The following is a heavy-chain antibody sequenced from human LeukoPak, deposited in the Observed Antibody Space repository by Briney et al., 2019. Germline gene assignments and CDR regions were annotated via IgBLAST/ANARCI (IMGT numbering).Heavy chain of an antibody. V-gene: IGHV3-64*02. CDR2: IRSNEGST. J-gene: IGHJ5*02. Sequence: GGSLTLSWVASGFTFSNFPIHWVRQAPGKGLEYVSVIRSNEGSTYYADSVKGRFTISRDNSKNTLYLQMGGLRAEDMAVYYCAREVSGYRSGRYSSWFDRWGQGTLVTVSS. CDR3: AREVSGYRSGRYSSWFDR. CDR1: GFTFSNFP. D-gene: IGHD6-19*01.